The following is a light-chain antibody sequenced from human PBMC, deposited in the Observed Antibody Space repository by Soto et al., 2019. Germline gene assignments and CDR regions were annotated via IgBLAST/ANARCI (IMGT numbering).Light chain of an antibody. V-gene: IGLV2-14*01. J-gene: IGLJ1*01. CDR3: SSSTSSSTYV. Sequence: LAQPASVSGSPGQSITISCTGTSSDVGVYNYVSWYQQHPGKAPKLLLYEVSNRPSGVSNRFSGSKSGNTASLTISGLQTEDEANYYCSSSTSSSTYVFGTGTKVTVL. CDR1: SSDVGVYNY. CDR2: EVS.